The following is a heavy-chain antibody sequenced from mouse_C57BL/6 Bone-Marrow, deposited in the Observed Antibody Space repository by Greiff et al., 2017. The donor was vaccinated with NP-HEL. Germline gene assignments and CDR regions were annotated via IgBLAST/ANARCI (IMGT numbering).Heavy chain of an antibody. V-gene: IGHV5-4*03. D-gene: IGHD1-1*01. CDR1: GFTFSSYA. J-gene: IGHJ1*03. Sequence: EVMLVESGGGLVKPGGSLKPSCAASGFTFSSYAMSWVRQTPEKRLEWVATISDGGSYTYYPDNVKGRFTISRDNAKNNLYLQMSHLKSEDTAMYYCARAVYDWYFDVWGTGTTVTVSS. CDR3: ARAVYDWYFDV. CDR2: ISDGGSYT.